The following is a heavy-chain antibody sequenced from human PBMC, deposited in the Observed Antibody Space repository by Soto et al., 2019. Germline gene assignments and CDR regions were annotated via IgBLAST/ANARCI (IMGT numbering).Heavy chain of an antibody. CDR1: GDSISRGNFY. J-gene: IGHJ4*02. Sequence: SETLSLTCTVSGDSISRGNFYWSWIRQPPGKGLEWIGYIQDSGSSKYNPSLKSRVTMSVDTSKNQFSLKVYDVTAADTAVYYCARHLSIRAVFYYWGQGTLVTVSS. D-gene: IGHD3-16*01. CDR2: IQDSGSS. CDR3: ARHLSIRAVFYY. V-gene: IGHV4-61*01.